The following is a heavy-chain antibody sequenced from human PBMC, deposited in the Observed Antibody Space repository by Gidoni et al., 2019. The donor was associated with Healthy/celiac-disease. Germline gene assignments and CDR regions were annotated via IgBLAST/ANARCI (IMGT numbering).Heavy chain of an antibody. CDR1: GGTFSSYA. D-gene: IGHD1-26*01. Sequence: QVQLVQSGAEVKKTGSSVKVSCKSSGGTFSSYAISWVRQAPGHVLEWMGGNIPIFGKETYAQKFQGRIKITADESTSTAYMELSSLRSEDTAVYYCARDAVGATGFDYWGQGTLVTVSS. CDR2: NIPIFGKE. CDR3: ARDAVGATGFDY. V-gene: IGHV1-69*01. J-gene: IGHJ4*02.